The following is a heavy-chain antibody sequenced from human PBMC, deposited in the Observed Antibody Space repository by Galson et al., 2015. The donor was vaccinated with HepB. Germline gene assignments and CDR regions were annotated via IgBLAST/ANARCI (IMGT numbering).Heavy chain of an antibody. Sequence: SLRLSCAASGFPFSSHGMHWVRQAPGKGLEWVAVITYDGSEKYYADSVKGRFTISRDNSKNTLFLQMNSLRREDTAVYYCAKTTLLEWLGLDYWGQGTLVAVSS. D-gene: IGHD3-3*01. J-gene: IGHJ4*02. CDR1: GFPFSSHG. CDR3: AKTTLLEWLGLDY. CDR2: ITYDGSEK. V-gene: IGHV3-30*18.